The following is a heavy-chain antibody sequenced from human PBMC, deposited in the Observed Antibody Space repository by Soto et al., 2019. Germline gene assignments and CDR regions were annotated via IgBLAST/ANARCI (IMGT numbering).Heavy chain of an antibody. V-gene: IGHV1-18*01. CDR3: ARDWFGVDY. D-gene: IGHD3-16*01. J-gene: IGHJ4*02. Sequence: QVQLVQSGAEVKKPGASVKVSCKASGYTFTSYGISWVRQAPGQGLEWMGWINTYNGNTNYAQKLQGRVTMTTDTTKSTAYMELGSMRTDDTAVYYCARDWFGVDYWGQGTLVTVSS. CDR2: INTYNGNT. CDR1: GYTFTSYG.